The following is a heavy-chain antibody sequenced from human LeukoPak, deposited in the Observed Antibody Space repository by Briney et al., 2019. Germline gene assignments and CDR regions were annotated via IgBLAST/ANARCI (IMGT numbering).Heavy chain of an antibody. CDR3: ARAYCGGDCYSGMDV. D-gene: IGHD2-21*02. CDR1: GFTFSSYS. Sequence: GGSLRLSCAASGFTFSSYSMNWVRQAPGKGLEWVSSISSSSSYIYYADSVKGRFTFSRDNAKNSLYLQMNSLRAEDTAVYYCARAYCGGDCYSGMDVWGQGTTVTVSS. V-gene: IGHV3-21*01. J-gene: IGHJ6*02. CDR2: ISSSSSYI.